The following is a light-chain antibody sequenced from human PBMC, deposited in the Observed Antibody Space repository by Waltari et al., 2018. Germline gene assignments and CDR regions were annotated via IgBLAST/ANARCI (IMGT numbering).Light chain of an antibody. CDR3: QQYNSFPVT. Sequence: IQMTQSTSSLSASVGHRVTITCRASQGIANHLAWFQQKPGKAPKSLIYAASSLQSGVPSKFSGSGSVTDFTLTITNLQPEDFATYYCQQYNSFPVTFGGGTKVEIK. V-gene: IGKV1-16*02. CDR1: QGIANH. J-gene: IGKJ4*01. CDR2: AAS.